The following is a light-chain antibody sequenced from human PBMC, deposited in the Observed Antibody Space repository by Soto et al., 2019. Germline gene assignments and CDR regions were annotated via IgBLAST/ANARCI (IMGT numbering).Light chain of an antibody. Sequence: QSVLTQPASVSGSPGQSITISCTGASSDVGGYNYVSWYQHYPGKAPKLMIYDVSNRPSGVSNRFSGSKSGNTASLTISGLQAEDEADFYCSSYTSSYTYVFGTGTKLTVL. CDR3: SSYTSSYTYV. V-gene: IGLV2-14*03. CDR1: SSDVGGYNY. CDR2: DVS. J-gene: IGLJ1*01.